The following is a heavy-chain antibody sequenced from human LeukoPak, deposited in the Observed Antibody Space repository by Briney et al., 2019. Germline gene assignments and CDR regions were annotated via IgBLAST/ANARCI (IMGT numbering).Heavy chain of an antibody. CDR2: ISAYNGNT. Sequence: ASVTVSCKASGYTFTSYGISWVRQAPGQGLEWMGWISAYNGNTNYTQKPQGRVTMTTDTSTSTAYMELRSLRSDDTAVYYCARTELGSGRYGMDVWGQGTTVTVSS. CDR3: ARTELGSGRYGMDV. V-gene: IGHV1-18*01. J-gene: IGHJ6*02. CDR1: GYTFTSYG. D-gene: IGHD3-10*01.